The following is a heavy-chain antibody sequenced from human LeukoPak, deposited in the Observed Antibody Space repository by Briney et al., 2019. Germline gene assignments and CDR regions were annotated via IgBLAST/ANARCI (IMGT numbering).Heavy chain of an antibody. V-gene: IGHV3-23*01. D-gene: IGHD3-22*01. Sequence: PGGSLRLSCAASGFTFSSYAMSWVRQAPGKGLEWVSAIGGSGGSTYYADSVKGRFTISRDNSKNTLYLQMNSLRAEDTAVYYCAKVPYDSSGYYYVYFDYWGQGTLVTVSS. J-gene: IGHJ4*02. CDR2: IGGSGGST. CDR1: GFTFSSYA. CDR3: AKVPYDSSGYYYVYFDY.